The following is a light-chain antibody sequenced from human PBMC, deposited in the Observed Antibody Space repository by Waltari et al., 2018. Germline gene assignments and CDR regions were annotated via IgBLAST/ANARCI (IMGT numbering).Light chain of an antibody. CDR1: QDIKNY. Sequence: DIQMTQSPSSLSAFVGDSVTISCQASQDIKNYLNWYQQKPGKAPKALIYDASKLETGVPSRFSGSGSGTDFTLTLSSLQPEDIATYYCLQDDSYPRTFGQGTKVEIK. J-gene: IGKJ1*01. CDR3: LQDDSYPRT. V-gene: IGKV1-33*01. CDR2: DAS.